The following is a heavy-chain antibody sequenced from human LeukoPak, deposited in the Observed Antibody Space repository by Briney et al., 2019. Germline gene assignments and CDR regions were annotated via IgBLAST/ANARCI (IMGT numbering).Heavy chain of an antibody. Sequence: GGSLRLSCVGYGFTFSTYWMSWVHQAPEKGLEWVANIKQDGSEKYYVDSVKGRFTISRDNAKNSLYLQMNSLRAEDTAVYYCASTTLAGSRDVWGQGTTVTVSS. CDR2: IKQDGSEK. D-gene: IGHD3-3*02. V-gene: IGHV3-7*01. CDR1: GFTFSTYW. CDR3: ASTTLAGSRDV. J-gene: IGHJ6*02.